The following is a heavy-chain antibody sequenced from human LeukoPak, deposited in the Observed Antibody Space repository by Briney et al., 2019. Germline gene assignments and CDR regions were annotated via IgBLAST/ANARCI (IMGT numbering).Heavy chain of an antibody. CDR3: GRDLGGRSGY. CDR1: GFTFSSYA. D-gene: IGHD1-26*01. CDR2: ISGSGGST. V-gene: IGHV3-23*01. J-gene: IGHJ4*02. Sequence: PGGSLRLSCAASGFTFSSYAMSWVRQAPGKGLEWVSAISGSGGSTYYADSMKGRFTISRDNSKNTLYLQMNSLRAEDTAVYYCGRDLGGRSGYWGQGTLVTVSS.